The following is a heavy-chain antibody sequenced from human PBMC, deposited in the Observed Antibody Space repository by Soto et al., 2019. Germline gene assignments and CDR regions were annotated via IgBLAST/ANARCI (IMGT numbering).Heavy chain of an antibody. CDR1: GGSIDSTDYS. Sequence: SETLSLTCAVSGGSIDSTDYSLTWIRQPPGEGLEWIGYVSHRGTAYSIPSLKGRLTLSMDSSQTQFSLKLTSVTAADSAVYYCARIHWSQSSLDYWGRGSLVTVSS. CDR2: VSHRGTA. V-gene: IGHV4-30-2*01. J-gene: IGHJ4*02. CDR3: ARIHWSQSSLDY. D-gene: IGHD6-19*01.